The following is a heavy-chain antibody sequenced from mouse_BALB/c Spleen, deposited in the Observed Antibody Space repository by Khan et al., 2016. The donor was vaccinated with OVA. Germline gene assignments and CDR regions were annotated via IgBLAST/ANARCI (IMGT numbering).Heavy chain of an antibody. CDR2: ISSGGDNT. V-gene: IGHV5-9*03. Sequence: EVELVESGGGLVKPGGSLKLSCAASGFTFSSFTMSWVRQTPEKRLEWVARISSGGDNTYYPDSVKGRFTISRDTAKNNLYLQRSSLRSEDTALYYCAGSNYGPFAYWGQGTLVTVSA. J-gene: IGHJ3*01. CDR1: GFTFSSFT. D-gene: IGHD1-1*02. CDR3: AGSNYGPFAY.